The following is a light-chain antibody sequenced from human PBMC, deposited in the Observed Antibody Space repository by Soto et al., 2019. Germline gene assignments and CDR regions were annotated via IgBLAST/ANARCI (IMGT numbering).Light chain of an antibody. CDR2: DVS. J-gene: IGLJ1*01. CDR1: SSDVGGYNY. Sequence: QSALTQPRSVSGSPGQSVTISCTGTSSDVGGYNYVSWYQQHPGKAPKLMIYDVSKRPSGVPDRFSGSKSGNTASLTISGLQAEDEADYYCSSRTTSNPYVFGTGTKLTVL. V-gene: IGLV2-11*01. CDR3: SSRTTSNPYV.